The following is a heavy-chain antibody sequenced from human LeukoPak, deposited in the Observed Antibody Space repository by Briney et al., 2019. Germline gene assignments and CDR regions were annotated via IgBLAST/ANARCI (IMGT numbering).Heavy chain of an antibody. CDR3: ARDLRGDYYDSSGYYYRAFDI. Sequence: PSETLSLTCTVSGGSISSYYWSWIRQPAGKGLEWIGRICTSGSTNYNPSLKSRVTMSVDTSKNQFSLKLSSVTAADAAVYYCARDLRGDYYDSSGYYYRAFDIWGQGTMVTVSS. V-gene: IGHV4-4*07. CDR2: ICTSGST. CDR1: GGSISSYY. J-gene: IGHJ3*02. D-gene: IGHD3-22*01.